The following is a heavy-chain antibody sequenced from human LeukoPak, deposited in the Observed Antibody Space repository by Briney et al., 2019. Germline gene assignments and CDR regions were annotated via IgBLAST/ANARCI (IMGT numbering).Heavy chain of an antibody. J-gene: IGHJ4*02. CDR1: GGTFSSYA. CDR2: IIPIFGTA. V-gene: IGHV1-69*13. Sequence: SVKVSCKASGGTFSSYAISWVRQAPGQGLEWMGGIIPIFGTANYAQKFQGRVTITADESTSTAYMELSSLRSEDTAVYYCAIIRGYSGYDYGDFDYWGRGTLVTVSS. CDR3: AIIRGYSGYDYGDFDY. D-gene: IGHD5-12*01.